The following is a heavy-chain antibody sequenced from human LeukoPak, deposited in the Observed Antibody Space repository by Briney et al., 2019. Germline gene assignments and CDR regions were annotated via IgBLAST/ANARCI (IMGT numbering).Heavy chain of an antibody. CDR3: ARLRGYSYGSTDY. D-gene: IGHD5-18*01. V-gene: IGHV1-69*04. CDR2: IIPILGIA. CDR1: GGTFSSYA. J-gene: IGHJ4*02. Sequence: GASVKVSCKAPGGTFSSYAISWVRQAPGQGLEWMGRIIPILGIANYAQKFQGRVTITADKSTSTAYMELSSLRSEDTAVYYCARLRGYSYGSTDYWGQGTLVTVSS.